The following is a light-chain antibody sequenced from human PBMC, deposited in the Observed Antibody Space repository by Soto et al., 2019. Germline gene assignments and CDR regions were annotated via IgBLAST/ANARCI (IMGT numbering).Light chain of an antibody. Sequence: EIVLTQSPGTLSLFPGGRAPLSCSASQSVSNNYLAWYQQKPGQAPRLLIYGASNRATGIPDRFSGSGSGTDFTLTISRLEPEDFAVYYCQQYGSSGTCGQGTKVDI. J-gene: IGKJ1*01. CDR2: GAS. CDR1: QSVSNNY. V-gene: IGKV3-20*01. CDR3: QQYGSSGT.